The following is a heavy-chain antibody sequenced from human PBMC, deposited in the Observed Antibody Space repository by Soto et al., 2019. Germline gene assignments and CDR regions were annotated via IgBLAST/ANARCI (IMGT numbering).Heavy chain of an antibody. D-gene: IGHD3-22*01. CDR1: GYSISSGYY. V-gene: IGHV4-38-2*02. CDR2: IYHSGKT. CDR3: ARDKRVTMIGGWFDP. J-gene: IGHJ5*02. Sequence: SETLSLTCVVSGYSISSGYYWAWVRQPPGKELEWIGSIYHSGKTYYKPSLRSRVTVSVDTSKNQFSMKLISVTAADTAVYYCARDKRVTMIGGWFDPWGQGTLVTVS.